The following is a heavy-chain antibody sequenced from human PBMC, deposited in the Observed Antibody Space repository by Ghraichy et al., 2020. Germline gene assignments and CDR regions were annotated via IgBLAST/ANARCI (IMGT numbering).Heavy chain of an antibody. D-gene: IGHD1-7*01. Sequence: SETLSLTCTVSGGSFSNNYWTWVRQPPGKGLEWVGYIYSSGGTSYNPSLESRVTISVDTSKNQFSLKLSSVTAADTAVYYCARDYNWNYDRYYYYGMDVWGQGTTVTVSS. V-gene: IGHV4-59*01. CDR3: ARDYNWNYDRYYYYGMDV. CDR1: GGSFSNNY. J-gene: IGHJ6*02. CDR2: IYSSGGT.